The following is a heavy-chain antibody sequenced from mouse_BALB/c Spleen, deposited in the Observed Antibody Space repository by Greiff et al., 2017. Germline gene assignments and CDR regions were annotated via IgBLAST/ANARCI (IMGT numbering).Heavy chain of an antibody. CDR1: GFTFSSFG. CDR2: ISSGSSTI. CDR3: ARSGGGTWYFDV. J-gene: IGHJ1*01. D-gene: IGHD4-1*01. V-gene: IGHV5-17*02. Sequence: EVHLVESGGGLVQPGGSRKLSCAASGFTFSSFGMHWVRQAPEKGLEWVAYISSGSSTIYYADTVKGRFTISRDNPKNTLFLQMTSLRSEDTAMYYCARSGGGTWYFDVWGAGTTVTVSS.